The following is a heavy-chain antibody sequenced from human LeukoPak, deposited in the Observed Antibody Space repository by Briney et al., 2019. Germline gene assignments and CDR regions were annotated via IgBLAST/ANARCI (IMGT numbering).Heavy chain of an antibody. J-gene: IGHJ3*02. CDR2: IYFSGST. V-gene: IGHV4-59*01. D-gene: IGHD6-19*01. CDR3: ARGYTSGWSPALDI. Sequence: SETLSLTCTVSGGSISSYYWTWIRQPPGKGLEWIGYIYFSGSTNYNPSPKNRVTFSVDTSKNQFSLNLSSVTAADTAVYYCARGYTSGWSPALDIWGQGTMVTVSS. CDR1: GGSISSYY.